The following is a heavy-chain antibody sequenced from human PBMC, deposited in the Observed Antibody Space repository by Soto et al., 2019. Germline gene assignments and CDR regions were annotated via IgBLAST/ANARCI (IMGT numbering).Heavy chain of an antibody. D-gene: IGHD2-21*01. V-gene: IGHV4-30-2*01. J-gene: IGHJ5*02. CDR3: AGAGDKPARPGNWFDP. CDR1: GGSISSGGYS. CDR2: IYHSGST. Sequence: QLQLQESGSGLVKPSQTLSLTCAVSGGSISSGGYSWSWIRQPPGKGLEWIGYIYHSGSTYYNPSLKSRVTISVDRSKNQFSLKLSSVTAADTAVYYCAGAGDKPARPGNWFDPWGQGTLVTVSS.